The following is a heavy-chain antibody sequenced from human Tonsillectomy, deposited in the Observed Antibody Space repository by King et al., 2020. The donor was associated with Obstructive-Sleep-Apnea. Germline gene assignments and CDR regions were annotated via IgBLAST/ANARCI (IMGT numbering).Heavy chain of an antibody. Sequence: VQLQESGPGLVKPSETLSLTCTDSGGSISSYYWSWVRQPPGKGLEWIGYIYYSGSTNYNPSLKSRGTISVDTSKNQFSLILSSVTAADTAVYYCARGGWYYFDYWGQGTLVTVSS. CDR3: ARGGWYYFDY. J-gene: IGHJ4*02. D-gene: IGHD6-19*01. CDR1: GGSISSYY. V-gene: IGHV4-59*08. CDR2: IYYSGST.